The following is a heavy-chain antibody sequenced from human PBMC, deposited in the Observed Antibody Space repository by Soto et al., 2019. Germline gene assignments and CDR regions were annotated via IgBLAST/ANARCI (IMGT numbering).Heavy chain of an antibody. J-gene: IGHJ4*02. CDR1: GYTFSSYA. V-gene: IGHV1-69*13. CDR3: AREVGYGDFSAALLD. Sequence: QVHLVQSGAEVRKPGASVKVSCKASGYTFSSYAMHWVRQAPGQGLEWMGGIITLFGTANYAQNFQGRVTITADQSTSTAYMELNSLRSDDTAVYYCAREVGYGDFSAALLDWGQGTLVTVSS. D-gene: IGHD4-17*01. CDR2: IITLFGTA.